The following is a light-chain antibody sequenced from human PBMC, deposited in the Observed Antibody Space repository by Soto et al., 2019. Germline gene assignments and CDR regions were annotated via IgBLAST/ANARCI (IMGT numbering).Light chain of an antibody. CDR3: SSYTSSSTV. V-gene: IGLV2-14*01. J-gene: IGLJ2*01. CDR2: DVS. Sequence: QSALTQPASVSGSPGQSITISCTGTSSDVGGYNYVSWYQQHPGKAPKLMIYDVSNRPSGVSNRFSVSKSGNTASLTISGLQADDEADYYCSSYTSSSTVFGGGTKLTVL. CDR1: SSDVGGYNY.